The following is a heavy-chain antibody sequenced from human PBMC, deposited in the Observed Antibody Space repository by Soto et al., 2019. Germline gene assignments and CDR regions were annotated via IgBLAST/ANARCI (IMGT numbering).Heavy chain of an antibody. CDR2: ISYDGSYK. J-gene: IGHJ3*02. CDR1: GVTFISYG. V-gene: IGHV3-30*18. Sequence: PGGFLRLSCAASGVTFISYGMHWVRQAPGKGLEWVTVISYDGSYKYYADSVKGRFTISRDNSKNTLYLQMNSLRAEDTAVYYCAKEQQITIFGVVIPSVDALNIWGQGTMVTVSS. D-gene: IGHD3-3*01. CDR3: AKEQQITIFGVVIPSVDALNI.